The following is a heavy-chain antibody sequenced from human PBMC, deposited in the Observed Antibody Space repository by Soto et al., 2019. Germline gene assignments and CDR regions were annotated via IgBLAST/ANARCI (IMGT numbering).Heavy chain of an antibody. CDR1: GGSISSSSYY. Sequence: SETLSLTCTVSGGSISSSSYYWGWIRQPPGKGLEWIGSIYYSGSTYYNPSLKSRVTISVDTSKNQFSLKLSSVTAADTAVYYCERHMYGEYYYYGMDVWGQGTTVTVSS. J-gene: IGHJ6*02. CDR3: ERHMYGEYYYYGMDV. CDR2: IYYSGST. V-gene: IGHV4-39*01. D-gene: IGHD3-10*02.